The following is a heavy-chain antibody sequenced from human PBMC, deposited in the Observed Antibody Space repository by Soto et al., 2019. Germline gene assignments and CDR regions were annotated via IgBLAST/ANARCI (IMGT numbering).Heavy chain of an antibody. CDR3: ASAAVTGTAGLDF. V-gene: IGHV1-2*02. D-gene: IGHD6-19*01. CDR2: INPNSGGT. J-gene: IGHJ4*02. Sequence: ASVKVSCKASGYTFSGFYMHWVRQAPGQGLEWMGWINPNSGGTKSAEKFQGRVTMTRDTSISAAYMELSRLTSDDTAVYYCASAAVTGTAGLDFWGQGTQVTVSS. CDR1: GYTFSGFY.